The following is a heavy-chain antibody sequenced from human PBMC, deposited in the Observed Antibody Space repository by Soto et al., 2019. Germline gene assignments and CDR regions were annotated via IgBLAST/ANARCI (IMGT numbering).Heavy chain of an antibody. CDR1: GFTFSSFP. CDR3: AKFLLLWPEWFDS. CDR2: ISNNAGTT. Sequence: EVQLLESGGGLVQPGGSLRLSCAASGFTFSSFPMQWVRQAPGKGLEWVSGISNNAGTTYYADSVKGRFTISRDNSKNTVYLQMTSLRAEDTAIYYCAKFLLLWPEWFDSWGQGTLVTVSS. J-gene: IGHJ5*01. D-gene: IGHD3-10*01. V-gene: IGHV3-23*01.